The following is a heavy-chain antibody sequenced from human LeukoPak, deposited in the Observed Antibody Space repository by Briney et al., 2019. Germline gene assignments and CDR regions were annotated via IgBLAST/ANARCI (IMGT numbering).Heavy chain of an antibody. D-gene: IGHD3-10*01. Sequence: GGSLRLSCAASGFTFSSYSMSWVRQAPGKGLEWVSSIGSSSNYIYYADSVKGRFTISRDNAKNSLYLQMNSLRAEDTAVYHCARFRTAWYFGLWGRGTLVTVSS. V-gene: IGHV3-21*01. CDR2: IGSSSNYI. J-gene: IGHJ2*01. CDR3: ARFRTAWYFGL. CDR1: GFTFSSYS.